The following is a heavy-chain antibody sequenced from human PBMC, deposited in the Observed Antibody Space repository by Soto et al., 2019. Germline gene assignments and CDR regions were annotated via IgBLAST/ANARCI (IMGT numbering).Heavy chain of an antibody. Sequence: EVQLVESGGGLVQPGGSLRLSCAASGFTFSNYNMNWVRQAPGKGLEWVSDISYSGTTIYYADSVQGRFTISRDNAQNSLFLQMNSLRADDTAVYYCARDRSDGSASKYWGQGTLVTVSS. CDR2: ISYSGTTI. CDR1: GFTFSNYN. D-gene: IGHD6-19*01. J-gene: IGHJ4*02. CDR3: ARDRSDGSASKY. V-gene: IGHV3-48*01.